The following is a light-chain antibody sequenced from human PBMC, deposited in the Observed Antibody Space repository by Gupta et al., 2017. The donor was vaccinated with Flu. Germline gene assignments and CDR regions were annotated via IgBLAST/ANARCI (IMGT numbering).Light chain of an antibody. CDR2: GAS. V-gene: IGKV3-20*01. CDR3: QQYGSHPGKVFT. Sequence: DIVLTQSPGTLSLSPGERATLSCRASQSVSSSYLAWYQQKPGQAPRLLIYGASIRATGIPDRFSGSGSGTDFTLTISRLEPEDFAVYYCQQYGSHPGKVFTFGPGTKVDIK. CDR1: QSVSSSY. J-gene: IGKJ3*01.